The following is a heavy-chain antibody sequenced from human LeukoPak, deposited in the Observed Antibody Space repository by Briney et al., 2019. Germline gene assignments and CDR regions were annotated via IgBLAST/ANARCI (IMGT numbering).Heavy chain of an antibody. D-gene: IGHD2-2*01. V-gene: IGHV4-59*08. Sequence: SETLSLTCTVSGGSISSYYWSWIRQPPGKGLEWIGYIYYSGSTNYNPSLKSRVTISVDTSKNQFSLKLSSVTAADTAVYYCAATEGNIVVVPAAIIFDYWGQGTLVTVSS. CDR3: AATEGNIVVVPAAIIFDY. J-gene: IGHJ4*02. CDR1: GGSISSYY. CDR2: IYYSGST.